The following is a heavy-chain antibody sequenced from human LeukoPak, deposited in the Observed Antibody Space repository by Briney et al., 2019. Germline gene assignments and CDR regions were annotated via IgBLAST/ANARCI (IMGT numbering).Heavy chain of an antibody. CDR1: GYTFTSYY. CDR2: INPSGGST. D-gene: IGHD3-3*01. Sequence: GASVKVSCKASGYTFTSYYMHWVRQAPGQGLEWMGIINPSGGSTSCAQKFQGRVTMTRDTSTSTVYMELSSLRSEDTAVYYCARDMGLNFGVVMGTEYNWFDPWGQGTLVTVSS. CDR3: ARDMGLNFGVVMGTEYNWFDP. J-gene: IGHJ5*02. V-gene: IGHV1-46*01.